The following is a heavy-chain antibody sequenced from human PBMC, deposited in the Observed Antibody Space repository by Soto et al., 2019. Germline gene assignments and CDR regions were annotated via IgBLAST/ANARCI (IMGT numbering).Heavy chain of an antibody. CDR1: GYTFTSYG. Sequence: QVQLVQSGAEVKKPGASVKVSCKASGYTFTSYGISWVRQAPGQGLEWMGGISAYKGNTNYAQKLQGRVTMTTDTTTSTVYMGRMRLRSNDTAVYSCVSSASIYCSGGRGSYYDMDVWGQGTTVMVSS. V-gene: IGHV1-18*01. D-gene: IGHD2-15*01. J-gene: IGHJ6*02. CDR2: ISAYKGNT. CDR3: VSSASIYCSGGRGSYYDMDV.